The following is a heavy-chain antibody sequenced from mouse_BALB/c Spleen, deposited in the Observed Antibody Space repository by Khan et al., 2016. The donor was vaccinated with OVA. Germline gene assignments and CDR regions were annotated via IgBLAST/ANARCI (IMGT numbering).Heavy chain of an antibody. Sequence: QIQLVQSGPELKKPGETVKISCKASGYTFTNYGMNWVKQAPGKGLKWMGWINTYTGEPTYADDFKGRFAFSLETSANNAYLQINNLQNEESATYCCARSVSYWFFDDGGAGTTVTVSA. J-gene: IGHJ1*01. CDR1: GYTFTNYG. CDR3: ARSVSYWFFDD. D-gene: IGHD6-2*01. CDR2: INTYTGEP. V-gene: IGHV9-3-1*01.